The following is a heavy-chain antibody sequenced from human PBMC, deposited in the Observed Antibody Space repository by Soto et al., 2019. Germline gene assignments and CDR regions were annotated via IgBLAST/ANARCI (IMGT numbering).Heavy chain of an antibody. CDR2: IYYSGST. CDR3: ARDDTVHSGSYWVY. CDR1: GGSIISGGYY. J-gene: IGHJ4*02. Sequence: PSETLSLTCTVSGGSIISGGYYFICIRQHPGKGLELIGYIYYSGSTYYNPSLKSRVTISVDTSKNQFSLKLSSVTAADTAVYYCARDDTVHSGSYWVYWGQGTLVTVSS. V-gene: IGHV4-31*03. D-gene: IGHD1-26*01.